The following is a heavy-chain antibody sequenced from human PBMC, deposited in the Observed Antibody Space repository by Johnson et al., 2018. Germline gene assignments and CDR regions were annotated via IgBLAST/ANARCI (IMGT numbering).Heavy chain of an antibody. CDR3: VRGDLEKATIRYGMDV. D-gene: IGHD5-24*01. CDR1: GFTFRDYY. CDR2: SGRSGSVV. V-gene: IGHV3-11*01. Sequence: QVQLQESGGGLVKXGESLRLXCAASGFTFRDYYMNWVRQAPGKGLEWLSYSGRSGSVVGYADSVKGRFPISRDDGKNSMYLQMNRLRVEDTAVYYWVRGDLEKATIRYGMDVWGKGTTVTVSS. J-gene: IGHJ6*03.